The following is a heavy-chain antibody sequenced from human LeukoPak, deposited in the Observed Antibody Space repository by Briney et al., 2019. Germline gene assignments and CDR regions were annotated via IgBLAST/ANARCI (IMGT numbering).Heavy chain of an antibody. Sequence: SETLSLTCSVSGGSLTNYYWGWIRQPPGKGLEFIGYIHSDGTTNYDSSLQSRVAISLDTSKIQFSLRLYSVTAADTALYFCARLNFRGGEALHFDSWGQGTLVTVSP. CDR1: GGSLTNYY. J-gene: IGHJ4*02. CDR2: IHSDGTT. V-gene: IGHV4-4*09. CDR3: ARLNFRGGEALHFDS. D-gene: IGHD3-16*01.